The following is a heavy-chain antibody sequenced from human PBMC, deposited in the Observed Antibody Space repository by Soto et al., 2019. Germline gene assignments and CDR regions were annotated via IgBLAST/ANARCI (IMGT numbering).Heavy chain of an antibody. Sequence: PSETLSLTCTVSGASISSGDYFWSWIRQSPGKGLQWIGYIYDSGSSYYNPSLKSRVTMSVDTSKNQFYLKLSSVTAADTAVYYCARGKGYSSCPNNFDYWGQGTLVTVSS. CDR3: ARGKGYSSCPNNFDY. J-gene: IGHJ4*02. D-gene: IGHD5-18*01. CDR1: GASISSGDYF. CDR2: IYDSGSS. V-gene: IGHV4-30-4*01.